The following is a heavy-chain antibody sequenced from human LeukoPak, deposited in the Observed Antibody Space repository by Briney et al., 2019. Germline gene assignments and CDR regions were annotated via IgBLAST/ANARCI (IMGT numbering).Heavy chain of an antibody. CDR3: ARHSMRQRVSIYWYFDL. V-gene: IGHV4-59*08. Sequence: KPSETLSLTCTVSDGSISPYYWSWIQQSPGKGLEWIGYIYDYASTSYNPSLHSRVSISMDTSKNQFSLQLTSVTAADTAIYFCARHSMRQRVSIYWYFDLWGRGILVSVSS. CDR2: IYDYAST. CDR1: DGSISPYY. D-gene: IGHD6-6*01. J-gene: IGHJ2*01.